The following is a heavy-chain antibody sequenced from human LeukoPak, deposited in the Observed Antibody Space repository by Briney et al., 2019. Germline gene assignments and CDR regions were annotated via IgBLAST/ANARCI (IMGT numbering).Heavy chain of an antibody. CDR2: INHSGST. D-gene: IGHD2-2*02. V-gene: IGHV4-34*01. CDR1: GGSISSSY. CDR3: ATVVVPAAISVSMDV. J-gene: IGHJ6*03. Sequence: SETLSLTCTVSGGSISSSYWSWIRQPPGKGLEWIGEINHSGSTNYNPSLKSRVTISVDTSKNQFSLKLSSVTAADTAVYYCATVVVPAAISVSMDVWGKGTTVTVSS.